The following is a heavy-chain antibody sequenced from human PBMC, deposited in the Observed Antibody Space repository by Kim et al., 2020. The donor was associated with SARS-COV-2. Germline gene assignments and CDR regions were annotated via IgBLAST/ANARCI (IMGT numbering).Heavy chain of an antibody. CDR1: GFTFDDYA. D-gene: IGHD6-19*01. V-gene: IGHV3-9*01. CDR3: ARVAVAGSHVAGPGAFDI. J-gene: IGHJ3*02. Sequence: GGSLRLSCAASGFTFDDYAMHWVRQAPGKGLEWVSGISWNSGSIGYADSVKGRFTISRDNAKNSLYLQMNSLRAEDTALYYCARVAVAGSHVAGPGAFDIWGQGTMVTVSS. CDR2: ISWNSGSI.